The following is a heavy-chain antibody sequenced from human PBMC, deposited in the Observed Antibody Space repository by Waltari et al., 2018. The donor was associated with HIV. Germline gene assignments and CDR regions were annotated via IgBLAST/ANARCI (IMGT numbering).Heavy chain of an antibody. CDR3: ARAPCSGGSCRLFDY. J-gene: IGHJ4*02. V-gene: IGHV1-46*01. Sequence: QVQLVQSGAEVKKPGASVKVSCKASGYTFISYYMHWVRQAPGQGLEWMGIINPSGNSTSEVQKFQGRLTMTRDTSTSTVYMELSSLRSEDTAVYYCARAPCSGGSCRLFDYWGQGTLVTVSS. CDR2: INPSGNST. D-gene: IGHD2-15*01. CDR1: GYTFISYY.